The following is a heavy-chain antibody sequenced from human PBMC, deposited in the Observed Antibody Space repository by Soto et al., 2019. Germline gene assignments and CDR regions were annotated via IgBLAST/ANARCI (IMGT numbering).Heavy chain of an antibody. D-gene: IGHD4-17*01. CDR1: GGTFSSYA. J-gene: IGHJ4*02. CDR3: ARGVRYGDYELGY. CDR2: IIPIFGTA. V-gene: IGHV1-69*13. Sequence: SVKVSCKASGGTFSSYAISWVRQAPGQGLEWMGGIIPIFGTANYAQKFQGRVTITADESTSTAYMELNNLISEDTAVYYCARGVRYGDYELGYWGQGTLVTVSS.